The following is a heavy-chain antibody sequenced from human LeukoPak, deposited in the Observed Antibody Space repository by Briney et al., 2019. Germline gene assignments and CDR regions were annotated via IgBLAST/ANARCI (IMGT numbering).Heavy chain of an antibody. Sequence: SETLSLTCTVSGGSISSYYWSWIRQPPGKGLEWIGYIFYSGSTNYNPSLKSRVTISVDTSKNQFSLKLSSVTAADTAVYYCARALSSGYYQYYFDYWGQGTLVTVSS. J-gene: IGHJ4*02. CDR1: GGSISSYY. D-gene: IGHD3-3*01. CDR3: ARALSSGYYQYYFDY. CDR2: IFYSGST. V-gene: IGHV4-59*08.